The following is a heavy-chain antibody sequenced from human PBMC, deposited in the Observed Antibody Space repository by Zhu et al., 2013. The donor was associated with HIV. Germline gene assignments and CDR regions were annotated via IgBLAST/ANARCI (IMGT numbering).Heavy chain of an antibody. CDR2: MNPNSGNT. CDR3: ARVSSGWHNYYYGMDV. Sequence: QVQLVQSGAEVKKPGASVKVSCKASGYTFTSYDINWVRQATGQGLEWMGWMNPNSGNTGYAQKFQGRVTMTRNTSISTAYMELSSLRSEDTAVYYCARVSSGWHNYYYGMDVWGQGTTVTVSS. CDR1: GYTFTSYD. D-gene: IGHD6-19*01. V-gene: IGHV1-8*01. J-gene: IGHJ6*02.